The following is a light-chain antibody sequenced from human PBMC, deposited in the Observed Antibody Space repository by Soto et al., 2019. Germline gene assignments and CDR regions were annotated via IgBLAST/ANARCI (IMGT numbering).Light chain of an antibody. CDR1: QSIRSW. J-gene: IGKJ4*01. Sequence: DIQMTQSPSTLSASVGDRVTITCRASQSIRSWLAWYQQKPGKAPKFLIYDASSLESGVPSRFSGSGFGTEFTLTISSLHPDDFATYYCQQYDDYPLTFGGGTKVDIK. CDR3: QQYDDYPLT. V-gene: IGKV1-5*01. CDR2: DAS.